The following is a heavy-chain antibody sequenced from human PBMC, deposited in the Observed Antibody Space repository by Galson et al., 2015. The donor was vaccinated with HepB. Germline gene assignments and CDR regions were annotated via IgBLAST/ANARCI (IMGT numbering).Heavy chain of an antibody. CDR2: INHSGST. CDR1: GGSFSGYY. J-gene: IGHJ4*02. D-gene: IGHD3-22*01. CDR3: ARVGPRYPTYYYDSSGYRLFDY. V-gene: IGHV4-34*01. Sequence: SETLSLTCAVYGGSFSGYYWSWIRQPPGKGLEWIGEINHSGSTNYNPSLKSRVTISVDTSKNQFSLKLSSVTAADTAVYYCARVGPRYPTYYYDSSGYRLFDYWGQGTLVTVSS.